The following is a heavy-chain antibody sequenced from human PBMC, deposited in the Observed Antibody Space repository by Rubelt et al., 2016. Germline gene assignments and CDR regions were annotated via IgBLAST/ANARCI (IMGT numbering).Heavy chain of an antibody. CDR1: GFTFRNYW. CDR2: MKQDGTQK. D-gene: IGHD1-7*01. J-gene: IGHJ3*01. CDR3: ARDWYNWNYVDALEV. Sequence: EVQLVESGGGLVQPGGSLRLSCVASGFTFRNYWMTWVRQAPGKGPAWVASMKQDGTQKYFVDSVKGRFTISRDNSENSLFLQRNSLRVEDTAVYYCARDWYNWNYVDALEVWGPGTMVTVSS. V-gene: IGHV3-7*01.